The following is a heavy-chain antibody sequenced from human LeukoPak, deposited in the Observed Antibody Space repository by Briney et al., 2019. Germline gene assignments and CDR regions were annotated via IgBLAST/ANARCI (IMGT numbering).Heavy chain of an antibody. V-gene: IGHV3-7*04. J-gene: IGHJ4*02. CDR3: SGDPGDY. CDR2: INQDGSET. CDR1: GFTFSDYW. D-gene: IGHD7-27*01. Sequence: GGSLRLSCAASGFTFSDYWMSWVRQAPGKGLEWVANINQDGSETYYVDSVEGRFTISRDNAKNSLFLQMSSLRAEDTAVYFCSGDPGDYWGQGTLATVSS.